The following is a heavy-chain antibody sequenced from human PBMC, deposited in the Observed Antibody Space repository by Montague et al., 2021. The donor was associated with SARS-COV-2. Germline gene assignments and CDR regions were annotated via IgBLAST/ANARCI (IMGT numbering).Heavy chain of an antibody. J-gene: IGHJ4*02. D-gene: IGHD1-1*01. CDR1: GVSISSAHYC. Sequence: SETLSLTCTVSGVSISSAHYCWGWVRQTPGKGLEWIGNIFYDGTSRSNPSLNSRVTISADTSKSQLSLRLSSVTAADTAVYFCARHKAWNVAPYYFDCWGQGTVVTVSS. V-gene: IGHV4-39*01. CDR3: ARHKAWNVAPYYFDC. CDR2: IFYDGTS.